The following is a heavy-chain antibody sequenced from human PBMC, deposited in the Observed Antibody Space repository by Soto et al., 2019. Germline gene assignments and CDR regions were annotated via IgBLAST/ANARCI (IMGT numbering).Heavy chain of an antibody. V-gene: IGHV4-34*01. CDR2: INHSGST. D-gene: IGHD6-19*01. CDR1: GGSFSGYY. J-gene: IGHJ6*02. Sequence: PSETLSLTCAVYGGSFSGYYWSWIRQPPGKGLEWIGEINHSGSTNYNPSLKSRVTISVDTSKNQFSLKLSSVTAADTAVYYCARGRGSGWYAYYYYGMDVWGQGTTVTVSS. CDR3: ARGRGSGWYAYYYYGMDV.